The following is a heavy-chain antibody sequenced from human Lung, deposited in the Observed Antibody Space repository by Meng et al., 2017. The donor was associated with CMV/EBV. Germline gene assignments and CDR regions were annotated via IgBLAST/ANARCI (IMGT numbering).Heavy chain of an antibody. Sequence: QVQLQESGPGRVKPSQTLPLTCTVSGGSIGSGGYYWSWIRQHPGKGLEWIGYIYYTGSTFYNPSLKSRVTISVDTSKNQFSLKLIPATAADTAVYYCAREAGRDGYATPKFDYWGQGTLVTVSS. CDR2: IYYTGST. D-gene: IGHD5-24*01. CDR3: AREAGRDGYATPKFDY. J-gene: IGHJ4*02. V-gene: IGHV4-31*03. CDR1: GGSIGSGGYY.